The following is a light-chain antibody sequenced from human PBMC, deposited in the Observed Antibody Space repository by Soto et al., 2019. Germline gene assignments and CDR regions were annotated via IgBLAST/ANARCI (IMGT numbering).Light chain of an antibody. Sequence: DIKMSQSPSTLSATVGDRVTITCRASQSISSWLAWYQQKPGKAPKLLIYDASSLESGVPSRFSGSGSGTEFTLTISSLQPDDVATDYCLQHNTPPLTFGQGTLPEVK. J-gene: IGKJ5*01. CDR3: LQHNTPPLT. CDR1: QSISSW. CDR2: DAS. V-gene: IGKV1-5*01.